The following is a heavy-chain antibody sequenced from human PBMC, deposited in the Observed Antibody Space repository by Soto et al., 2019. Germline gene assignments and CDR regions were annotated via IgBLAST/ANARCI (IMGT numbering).Heavy chain of an antibody. D-gene: IGHD6-13*01. CDR1: GFTVSSNY. J-gene: IGHJ6*02. Sequence: ESGGGLIQPGGSLRLSCAASGFTVSSNYMSWVRQAPGKGLEWVSVIYSGGSTYYADSVKGRFTISRDNSKNTLYLQMNSLRAEDTAVYYCARATQGGDSSSWFPGYYGMDVWGQGTTVTVSS. CDR2: IYSGGST. V-gene: IGHV3-53*01. CDR3: ARATQGGDSSSWFPGYYGMDV.